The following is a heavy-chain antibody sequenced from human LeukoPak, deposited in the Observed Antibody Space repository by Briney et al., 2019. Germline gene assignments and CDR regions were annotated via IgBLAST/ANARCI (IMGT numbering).Heavy chain of an antibody. D-gene: IGHD3-3*01. Sequence: PSETLSLTCAVSGASISGYYWSWIRQPPGKGLEWIGEINHSGSTNYNPSLKSRVTISVDTSKNQFSLKLSSVTAADTAVYYCASFWSGSKRYYYYGMDVWGQGTTVTVSS. J-gene: IGHJ6*02. CDR1: GASISGYY. CDR2: INHSGST. CDR3: ASFWSGSKRYYYYGMDV. V-gene: IGHV4-34*01.